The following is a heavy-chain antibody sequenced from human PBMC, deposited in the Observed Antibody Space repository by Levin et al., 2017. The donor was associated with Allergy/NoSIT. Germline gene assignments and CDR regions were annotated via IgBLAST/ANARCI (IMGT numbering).Heavy chain of an antibody. D-gene: IGHD4-17*01. V-gene: IGHV3-23*01. J-gene: IGHJ4*02. Sequence: GESLKISCAASGFTFNNYAMSWVRQAPGKGLEWVSTITVSGDNTYSADSVRGRFTISRDNSKNTLYLRVNSLRAEDTAVYYCAKGRYGPDYWGQGTLVTVSS. CDR1: GFTFNNYA. CDR3: AKGRYGPDY. CDR2: ITVSGDNT.